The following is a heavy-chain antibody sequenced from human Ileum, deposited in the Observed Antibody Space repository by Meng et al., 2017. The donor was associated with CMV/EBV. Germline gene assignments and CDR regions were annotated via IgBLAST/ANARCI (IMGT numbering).Heavy chain of an antibody. CDR3: ARICSVHPCYSNQD. Sequence: GGSLRLSCAASGFTFSSYWMHWVRQIPGKGLGWVSSVKSDGSRTSYADSVKGRFTISRDNATNTLYMQINSLRVEDTAVYYCARICSVHPCYSNQDWGQGTLVTVSS. J-gene: IGHJ4*02. D-gene: IGHD2-15*01. CDR1: GFTFSSYW. V-gene: IGHV3-74*01. CDR2: VKSDGSRT.